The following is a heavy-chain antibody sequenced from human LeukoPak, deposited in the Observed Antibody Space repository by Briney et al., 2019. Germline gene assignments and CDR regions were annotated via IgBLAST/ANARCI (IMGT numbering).Heavy chain of an antibody. D-gene: IGHD3-10*01. V-gene: IGHV5-51*01. CDR2: IYPGDSDT. Sequence: GESLKISCKGSGYSFTTYWIGWVRQMPGKGLEWMGIIYPGDSDTIYSPSFQGQVTISADKSISTAYLQWSSLRASDTAMYYCAARGRAPADAFDHWGQGTMVSVSS. CDR3: AARGRAPADAFDH. CDR1: GYSFTTYW. J-gene: IGHJ3*01.